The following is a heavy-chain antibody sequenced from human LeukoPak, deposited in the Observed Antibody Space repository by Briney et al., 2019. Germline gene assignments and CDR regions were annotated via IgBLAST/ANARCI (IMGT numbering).Heavy chain of an antibody. CDR3: ARVGILGIECYDS. CDR2: ISTYNGNT. Sequence: PKASVKVSCKTSGYTFNTYGISWVRQAPGQGLQWLGWISTYNGNTNFAQTLQGRFTVTTDTSTSTVYMELRSLRSDDTAVYYCARVGILGIECYDSWGQGTLVTVS. V-gene: IGHV1-18*01. D-gene: IGHD2-21*01. CDR1: GYTFNTYG. J-gene: IGHJ4*02.